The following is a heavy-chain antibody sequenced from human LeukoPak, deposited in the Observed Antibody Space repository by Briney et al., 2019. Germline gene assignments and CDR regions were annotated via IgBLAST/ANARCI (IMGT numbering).Heavy chain of an antibody. D-gene: IGHD3-16*02. CDR1: GGSISSYY. Sequence: PSETLSLTCTVSGGSISSYYWSWIRQPAGKGLEWIGRIYTSGSTNYNPSLKSRVTMSVDTSKNQFSLKLSSVTAADTAVYYCARERVITFGGVIVRSNWFDPWGQGTLVTASS. J-gene: IGHJ5*02. V-gene: IGHV4-4*07. CDR2: IYTSGST. CDR3: ARERVITFGGVIVRSNWFDP.